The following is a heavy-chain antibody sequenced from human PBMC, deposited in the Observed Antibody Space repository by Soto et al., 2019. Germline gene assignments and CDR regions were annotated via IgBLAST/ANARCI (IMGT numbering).Heavy chain of an antibody. Sequence: EVQLVESGGGLVQPGGSLRLSCAASGFTFSSYSMNWVRQAPGKGLEWVSYISSSSSTIYYADSVKGRFTISRDNAKNSLYLQMNSLRAEDTAVYYCAKLVEPRDYWGQGTLVTVSS. J-gene: IGHJ4*02. V-gene: IGHV3-48*01. D-gene: IGHD1-1*01. CDR1: GFTFSSYS. CDR2: ISSSSSTI. CDR3: AKLVEPRDY.